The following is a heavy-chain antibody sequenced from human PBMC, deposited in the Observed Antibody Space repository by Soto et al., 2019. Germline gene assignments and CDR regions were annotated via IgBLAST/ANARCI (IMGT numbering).Heavy chain of an antibody. Sequence: PGGSLRLSCAASGFTFSMSAMSWVRQAPGKGLEWVSTTGLNGRTTYYADSVKGRFTVSRDNSKNTLHLQMNSLRAEDTAVYYCAKVNSTSRSFDYWGQGTLVTVSS. D-gene: IGHD2-2*01. CDR2: TGLNGRTT. CDR3: AKVNSTSRSFDY. J-gene: IGHJ4*02. V-gene: IGHV3-23*01. CDR1: GFTFSMSA.